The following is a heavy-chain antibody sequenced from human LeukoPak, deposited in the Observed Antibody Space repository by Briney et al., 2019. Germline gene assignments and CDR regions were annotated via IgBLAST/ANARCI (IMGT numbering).Heavy chain of an antibody. CDR2: INPNSGGT. CDR3: AILLPVQGDH. CDR1: GYTFTDYY. Sequence: ASVKVSCKTSGYTFTDYYMHWVRQAPGQGLEWMGWINPNSGGTKFAQKFQGRVTLTTDTSVSTAYMELSRLRSDDTATYYCAILLPVQGDHWGLGSLVTVSS. D-gene: IGHD2-15*01. J-gene: IGHJ4*02. V-gene: IGHV1-2*02.